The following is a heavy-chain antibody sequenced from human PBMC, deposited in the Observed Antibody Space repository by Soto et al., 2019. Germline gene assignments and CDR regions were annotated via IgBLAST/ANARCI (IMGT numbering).Heavy chain of an antibody. J-gene: IGHJ3*02. CDR2: ISWNSGSI. D-gene: IGHD3-3*01. Sequence: PGGSLRLSCAASGFTFDDYAMHWVRQAPGKGLEWVSGISWNSGSIGYADSVKGRFTISRDNAKNSLYLQMNSLRAEDTALYYCAKDMSGLEWLFGEYAFDIWGQGTMVTVS. CDR3: AKDMSGLEWLFGEYAFDI. CDR1: GFTFDDYA. V-gene: IGHV3-9*01.